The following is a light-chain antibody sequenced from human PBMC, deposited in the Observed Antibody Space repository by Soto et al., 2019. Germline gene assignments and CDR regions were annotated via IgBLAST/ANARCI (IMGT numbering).Light chain of an antibody. Sequence: EIVLTQSPGTLSLSPGERATLSCRASQSVSSSYLAWYQQKPGQAPRPLIYRTSNRATGIPDRFSGSGSGTDFTLTISRLEPEDFAVYYCQQYNNWPRTFGQGTKV. J-gene: IGKJ1*01. V-gene: IGKV3-20*01. CDR3: QQYNNWPRT. CDR1: QSVSSSY. CDR2: RTS.